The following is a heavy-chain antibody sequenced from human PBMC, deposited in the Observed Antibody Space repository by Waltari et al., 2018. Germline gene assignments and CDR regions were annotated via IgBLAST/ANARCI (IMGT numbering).Heavy chain of an antibody. V-gene: IGHV4-4*07. CDR3: ARDGKYSSSSGYYYYYMDV. Sequence: QVQLQESGPGLVKPSETLSLTCTVSGGSISSYYWSWIRQPAGKGLEWIGRIYTSGSTTYNPSRKRRVTMSVDTSKNQCSLKLSSVTAADTAVYYCARDGKYSSSSGYYYYYMDVWGKGTTVTISS. CDR2: IYTSGST. J-gene: IGHJ6*03. D-gene: IGHD6-6*01. CDR1: GGSISSYY.